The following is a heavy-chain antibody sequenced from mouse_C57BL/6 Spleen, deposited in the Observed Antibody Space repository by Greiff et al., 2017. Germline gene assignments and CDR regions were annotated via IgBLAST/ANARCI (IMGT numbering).Heavy chain of an antibody. D-gene: IGHD3-3*01. J-gene: IGHJ1*03. Sequence: VQLKQPGAELVMPGASVKLSCKASGYTFTSYWMHWVKQRPGQGLEWIGEIDPTDSYTNYNQKFKGKSTLTVDKSSSTAYMQLSSLTSEESAVYYCAMGGRDRGYWYFDVWGTGTTVTVSS. CDR1: GYTFTSYW. V-gene: IGHV1-69*01. CDR2: IDPTDSYT. CDR3: AMGGRDRGYWYFDV.